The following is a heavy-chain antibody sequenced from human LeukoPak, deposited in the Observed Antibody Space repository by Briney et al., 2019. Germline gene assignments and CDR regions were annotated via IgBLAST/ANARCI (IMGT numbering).Heavy chain of an antibody. J-gene: IGHJ4*02. CDR1: GYTFTGYY. V-gene: IGHV1-2*02. CDR3: ARTYYGLGPFDY. CDR2: INPNSGGT. D-gene: IGHD3-10*01. Sequence: ASVKVSCKASGYTFTGYYMHWVRQAPGQGLEWMGWINPNSGGTNYAQKFQGRVTMTRDTSISTAYMELSRLRSDDTAVYYCARTYYGLGPFDYWGQGTLVTVSS.